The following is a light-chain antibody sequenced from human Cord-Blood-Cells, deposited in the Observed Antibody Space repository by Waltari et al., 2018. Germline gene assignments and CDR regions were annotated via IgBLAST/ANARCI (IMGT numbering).Light chain of an antibody. J-gene: IGLJ2*01. V-gene: IGLV4-69*01. CDR1: SGHSSYA. CDR2: LNSDGSH. CDR3: QTWGTGIQV. Sequence: QLVLTQSPSASASLGASVKLTCTPSSGHSSYAIAGHQEQPEKGPRYLMKLNSDGSHSKGDGIPDRFSGSSSGAERYLNISSLQSEDEADYYCQTWGTGIQVFGGGTKLTVL.